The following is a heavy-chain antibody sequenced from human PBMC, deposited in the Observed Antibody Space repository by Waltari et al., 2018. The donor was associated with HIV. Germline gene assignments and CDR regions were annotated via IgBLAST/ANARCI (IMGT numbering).Heavy chain of an antibody. Sequence: EVQRVAAGGGLVKLGGPLRRSCAAAGFTFSLYGMSWLRQAPGKGLGWVANIKQDGSEKHYADSVRGRFTISRDNTKNSLYLQMNSLRAEDTAVYYCAKYSGSYWGAHNWFDPWGQGTLVTVSS. CDR1: GFTFSLYG. D-gene: IGHD1-26*01. V-gene: IGHV3-7*01. CDR2: IKQDGSEK. CDR3: AKYSGSYWGAHNWFDP. J-gene: IGHJ5*02.